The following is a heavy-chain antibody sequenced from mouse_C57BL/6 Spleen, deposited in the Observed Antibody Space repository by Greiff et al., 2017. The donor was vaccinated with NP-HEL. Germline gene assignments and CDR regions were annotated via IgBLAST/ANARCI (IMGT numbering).Heavy chain of an antibody. J-gene: IGHJ3*01. Sequence: VQLQQSGAELVKPGASVKISCKASGYTFTDYYINWVKQRPGQGLEWIGKIGPGSGSTYYNEKFKGKATLTADKSSSTAYMQLSSLTSEDSAVYFCAMDRVTTEGSWFAYWGQGTLVTVSA. CDR3: AMDRVTTEGSWFAY. V-gene: IGHV1-77*01. CDR1: GYTFTDYY. CDR2: IGPGSGST. D-gene: IGHD2-2*01.